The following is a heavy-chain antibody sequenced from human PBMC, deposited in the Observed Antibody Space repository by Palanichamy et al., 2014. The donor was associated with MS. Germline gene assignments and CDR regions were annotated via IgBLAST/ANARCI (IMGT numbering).Heavy chain of an antibody. V-gene: IGHV1-69*04. CDR3: ATTRDWYQDTAMVGSDY. CDR2: IIPILGIA. D-gene: IGHD5-18*01. J-gene: IGHJ4*02. Sequence: QVQLVQSGAEVKKPGSSVKVSCKASGGTFSSYAISWVRQAPGQGLEWMGRIIPILGIANYAQKFQGRVTITADKSTSTAYMELSSLRSEDTAVYYCATTRDWYQDTAMVGSDYWGQGTLVTVSS. CDR1: GGTFSSYA.